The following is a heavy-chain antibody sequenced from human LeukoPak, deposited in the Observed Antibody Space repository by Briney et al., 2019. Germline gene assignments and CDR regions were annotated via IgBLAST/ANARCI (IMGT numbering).Heavy chain of an antibody. J-gene: IGHJ4*02. V-gene: IGHV3-30*18. CDR3: AKEAYYDGTGYFDF. CDR2: ILFDGSNE. D-gene: IGHD3-22*01. CDR1: GFIFSSYG. Sequence: GRSLRLSCAASGFIFSSYGMHWVRQAPGKGLEWVAAILFDGSNEYYADSVKGRFTVSRDNSKNTLYLQMNSLRVEDTAVYYCAKEAYYDGTGYFDFWGQGTLVTVSS.